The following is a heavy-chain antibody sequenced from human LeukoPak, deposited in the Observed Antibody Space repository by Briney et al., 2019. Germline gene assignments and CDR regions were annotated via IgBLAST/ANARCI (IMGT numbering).Heavy chain of an antibody. Sequence: PGGSLRLSCAASGFTFSSYSMNWVRQAPGKGLEWVSSISSSSSYIYYADSVKGRFTISRDNAKNSLYLQMNSLRAEDTAVYYCARPLGPTVPYYFDYWGQGTLVTVSS. CDR1: GFTFSSYS. J-gene: IGHJ4*02. CDR2: ISSSSSYI. D-gene: IGHD1-26*01. CDR3: ARPLGPTVPYYFDY. V-gene: IGHV3-21*01.